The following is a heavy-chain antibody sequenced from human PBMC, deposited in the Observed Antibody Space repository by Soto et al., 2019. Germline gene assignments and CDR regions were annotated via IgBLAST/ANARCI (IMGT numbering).Heavy chain of an antibody. D-gene: IGHD2-21*01. Sequence: LVESGGGLVHPGESLRLSCEGSGFRFSDHSMNWVRQAAGQGLQWISYISSNGDITYYADSVKGRFTVYSDNDNHALFLQLNSPRHDDTARSYCARLLQGSLVIAWGEGARVTVSS. V-gene: IGHV3-48*02. CDR3: ARLLQGSLVIA. CDR2: ISSNGDIT. CDR1: GFRFSDHS. J-gene: IGHJ4*02.